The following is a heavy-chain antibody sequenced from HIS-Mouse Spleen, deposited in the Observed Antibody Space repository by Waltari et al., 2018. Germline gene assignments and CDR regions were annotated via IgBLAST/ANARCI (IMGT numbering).Heavy chain of an antibody. Sequence: QVQLVESGGGGVQPGRSLRLSCAASGCTFSSYGMHWVRQAPGKGLEWVAVISYDGSNKYYADSVKGRFTISRDNSKNTLYLQMNSLRAEDTAVYYCAKDRGSQFDYWGQGTLVTVSS. CDR1: GCTFSSYG. J-gene: IGHJ4*02. CDR2: ISYDGSNK. CDR3: AKDRGSQFDY. V-gene: IGHV3-30*18. D-gene: IGHD1-26*01.